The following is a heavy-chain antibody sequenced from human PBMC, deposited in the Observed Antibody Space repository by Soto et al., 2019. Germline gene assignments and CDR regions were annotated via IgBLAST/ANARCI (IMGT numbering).Heavy chain of an antibody. CDR1: GDSINSDKYY. J-gene: IGHJ4*02. Sequence: PXXTLSLTCSVSGDSINSDKYYWGFIRQPPGKGLEWIGSIYFRGNTYYNPSLQTRVTISLDKSKSQFSLKLNSVTAADSAVYFCARLEGLATISYYFDFWGQGALVTVSS. CDR3: ARLEGLATISYYFDF. D-gene: IGHD3-9*01. CDR2: IYFRGNT. V-gene: IGHV4-39*01.